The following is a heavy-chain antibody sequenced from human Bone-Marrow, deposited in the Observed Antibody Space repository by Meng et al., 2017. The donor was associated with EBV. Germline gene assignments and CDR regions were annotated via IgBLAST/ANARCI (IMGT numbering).Heavy chain of an antibody. CDR3: ARVVARSYFDY. CDR1: GGSISSGGYS. J-gene: IGHJ4*02. Sequence: QLPLQEAGSGLGKPSQTLSLSCAVSGGSISSGGYSWSWIRQPPGKGLEWIGYIYHSGSTYYNPSLKSRVTISVDRSKNQFSLKLSSVTAADTAVYYCARVVARSYFDYWGQGTLVTVSS. CDR2: IYHSGST. V-gene: IGHV4-30-2*01.